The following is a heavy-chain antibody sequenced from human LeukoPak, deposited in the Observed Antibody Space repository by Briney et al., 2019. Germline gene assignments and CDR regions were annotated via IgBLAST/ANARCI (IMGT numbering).Heavy chain of an antibody. CDR1: GFTLSSNE. J-gene: IGHJ4*02. CDR2: ISSSGGTI. V-gene: IGHV3-48*03. CDR3: ASGYTYGLDH. D-gene: IGHD5-18*01. Sequence: GGSLRLSCAASGFTLSSNEMNWVRQAPGKGMEWISYISSSGGTIYYADSVKGRFTISRDNARNSMFLQMNSLRAEDTAVYYCASGYTYGLDHWGQGTLVTVSS.